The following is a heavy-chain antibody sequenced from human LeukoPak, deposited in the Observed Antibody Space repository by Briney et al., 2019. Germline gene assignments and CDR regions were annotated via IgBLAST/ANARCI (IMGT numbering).Heavy chain of an antibody. CDR3: ARATDYYYDSSGTLDY. Sequence: ASVKVSCKASGGTFSSYAISWVRQAPGQGLEWMGIINPSGGSTSYAQKFQGRVTMTRDTSTSTVYMELSSLRSEDTAVYYCARATDYYYDSSGTLDYWGQGTLVTVSS. CDR2: INPSGGST. D-gene: IGHD3-22*01. CDR1: GGTFSSYA. J-gene: IGHJ4*02. V-gene: IGHV1-46*01.